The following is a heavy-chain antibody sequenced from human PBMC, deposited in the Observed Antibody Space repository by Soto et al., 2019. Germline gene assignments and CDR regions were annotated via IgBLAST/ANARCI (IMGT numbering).Heavy chain of an antibody. D-gene: IGHD3-10*01. CDR3: ARVLVRGVITESYYYYYMDV. Sequence: EVQLVESGGGLVQPGGSLRLSCAASGFTFSSYWMSWVRQAPGKGLEWVANIKQDGSEKYYVDSVKGRFTISRDNAKNSLYQQMNSLRAEDTAVYYCARVLVRGVITESYYYYYMDVWGKGTTVTVSS. V-gene: IGHV3-7*01. J-gene: IGHJ6*03. CDR1: GFTFSSYW. CDR2: IKQDGSEK.